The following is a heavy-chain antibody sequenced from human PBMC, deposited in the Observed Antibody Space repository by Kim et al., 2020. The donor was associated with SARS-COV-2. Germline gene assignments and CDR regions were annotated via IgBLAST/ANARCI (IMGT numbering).Heavy chain of an antibody. Sequence: ADSVKGRFTISRDNSKNTMYLQMNSLRAEDTAVYYCAKVGDYGADDAFDIWGQGTMVTVSS. D-gene: IGHD4-17*01. V-gene: IGHV3-23*03. J-gene: IGHJ3*02. CDR3: AKVGDYGADDAFDI.